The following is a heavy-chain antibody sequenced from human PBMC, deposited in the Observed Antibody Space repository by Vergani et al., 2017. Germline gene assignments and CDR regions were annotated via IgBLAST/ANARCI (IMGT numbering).Heavy chain of an antibody. D-gene: IGHD3-10*01. J-gene: IGHJ3*02. V-gene: IGHV3-30*03. CDR2: ISYDGSNK. Sequence: VQLVESGGGLVQPGGSLRLSCAASGFTFSSYGMHWVRQAPGKGLEWVAVISYDGSNKYYADSVKGRFTISRDNSKNTLYLQMNSLRAEDTAVYYCAREGTVRGVTRSDAFDIWGQGTMVTVSS. CDR3: AREGTVRGVTRSDAFDI. CDR1: GFTFSSYG.